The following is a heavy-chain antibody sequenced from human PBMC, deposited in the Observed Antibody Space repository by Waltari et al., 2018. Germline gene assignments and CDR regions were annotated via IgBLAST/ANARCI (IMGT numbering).Heavy chain of an antibody. CDR2: LYHIGTT. Sequence: QLHLQESGPGLVQPPEPLSLTSTVSGGSLTSRSYSWSWIRQSPGKGLEWIGHLYHIGTTFYNPSLKSRVTMSLDPSKNQFSLKLSSVTAADTAVYYCARAMRYYDILTGPSDALDIWGQGTMVTVSS. J-gene: IGHJ3*02. V-gene: IGHV4-39*07. CDR3: ARAMRYYDILTGPSDALDI. CDR1: GGSLTSRSYS. D-gene: IGHD3-9*01.